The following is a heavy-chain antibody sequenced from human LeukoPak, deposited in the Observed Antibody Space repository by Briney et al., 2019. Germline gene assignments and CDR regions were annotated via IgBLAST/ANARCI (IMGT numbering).Heavy chain of an antibody. V-gene: IGHV3-21*01. CDR2: ISSSSSYI. CDR1: GFTFSSYS. D-gene: IGHD3-9*01. Sequence: KTGGSLRLSCAASGFTFSSYSMNWVRQAPGKGLEWVSSISSSSSYIYYADSVKGRFTISRDNAKNSLYLQMNSLRAEDTAVYYCAGDPYDILTGWPSVPDYWGQGTLVTVSS. CDR3: AGDPYDILTGWPSVPDY. J-gene: IGHJ4*02.